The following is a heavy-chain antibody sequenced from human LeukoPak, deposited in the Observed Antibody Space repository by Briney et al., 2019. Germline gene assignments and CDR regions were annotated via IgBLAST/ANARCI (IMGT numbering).Heavy chain of an antibody. V-gene: IGHV4-39*07. CDR1: GGSISSSSYY. Sequence: PSETLSLTCTVSGGSISSSSYYWGWIRQPPGKGLEWIGSIYYSGSTYYNPSLKSRVTISVDTSKNQFSLKLSSVTAADTAVYYCARDRGGGGWGYWGQGTLVTVSS. J-gene: IGHJ4*02. D-gene: IGHD2-8*02. CDR2: IYYSGST. CDR3: ARDRGGGGWGY.